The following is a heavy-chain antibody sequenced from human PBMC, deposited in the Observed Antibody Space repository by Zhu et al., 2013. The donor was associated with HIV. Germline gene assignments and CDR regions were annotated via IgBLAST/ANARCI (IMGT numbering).Heavy chain of an antibody. CDR2: YDPEEGET. D-gene: IGHD3-22*01. CDR3: TTRKLTRHYDPMDV. J-gene: IGHJ6*04. V-gene: IGHV1-24*01. CDR1: GYTFSDYF. Sequence: QVQLVQSGAELKRPGASVKVSCKTFGYTFSDYFLHWVRQTPGKRLEWMGGYDPEEGETFYAQKFQGRVTMTDDTSTGTAYMELKRLRSEGTAIYYCTTRKLTRHYDPMDVWGKGTTVTVSS.